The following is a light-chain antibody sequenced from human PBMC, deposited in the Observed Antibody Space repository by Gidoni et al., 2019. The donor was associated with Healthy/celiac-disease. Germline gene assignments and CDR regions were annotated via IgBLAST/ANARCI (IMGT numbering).Light chain of an antibody. J-gene: IGKJ4*01. CDR1: QSVSSN. V-gene: IGKV3-15*01. CDR2: GAS. Sequence: EIVMTQPPATLSVSPGERATLSCRASQSVSSNLAWYQQKPGQAPRLLIYGASTRATGIPARFSGSGSGTEFTLTISSLQSEDFAVYYCQQYNNWPLTFXGXTKVXIK. CDR3: QQYNNWPLT.